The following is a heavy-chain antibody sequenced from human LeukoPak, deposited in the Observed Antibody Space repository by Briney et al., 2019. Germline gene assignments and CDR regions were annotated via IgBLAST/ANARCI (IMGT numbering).Heavy chain of an antibody. V-gene: IGHV3-30*02. CDR2: IRYDGSNK. CDR1: GFTFSSYG. D-gene: IGHD2-2*01. Sequence: GGSLRLSCAASGFTFSSYGMHWVRQAPGKGLEWVAFIRYDGSNKYYADSVKGRFTNSRDNSKNTLYLQMNSLRAEDTAVYYCAKDLWYQPLMGYWGQGTLVTVSS. J-gene: IGHJ4*02. CDR3: AKDLWYQPLMGY.